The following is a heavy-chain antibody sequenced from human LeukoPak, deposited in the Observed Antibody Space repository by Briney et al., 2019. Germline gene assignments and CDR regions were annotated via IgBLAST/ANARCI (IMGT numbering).Heavy chain of an antibody. D-gene: IGHD3-9*01. CDR3: EKESRDILTGYNLYYYYYYMDV. Sequence: PGGSLRLSCEASGFSFSSYNMDWVRQTPGKGLEWISSITTSSTYTFYADSVKGRFTISRDNARNSLYLQMNSLTAEDTAVYYCEKESRDILTGYNLYYYYYYMDVWGKGTTVTVSS. J-gene: IGHJ6*03. CDR2: ITTSSTYT. CDR1: GFSFSSYN. V-gene: IGHV3-21*01.